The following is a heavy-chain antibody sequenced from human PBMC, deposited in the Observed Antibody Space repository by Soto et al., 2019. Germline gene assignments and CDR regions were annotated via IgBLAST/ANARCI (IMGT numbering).Heavy chain of an antibody. CDR1: GYTFTTYS. V-gene: IGHV1-3*01. D-gene: IGHD2-2*01. CDR2: IHAGNGNT. CDR3: ARAACSRTSCYNYYAYGMDV. Sequence: QVPLVQSGPEMKKPGASVKLSCKASGYTFTTYSMHWVRQAPGQRLEWMGWIHAGNGNTEHSQKFQGRGTITRDTSASKAYLELGSLRSEDTAVYYCARAACSRTSCYNYYAYGMDVWGQGTAVTVS. J-gene: IGHJ6*02.